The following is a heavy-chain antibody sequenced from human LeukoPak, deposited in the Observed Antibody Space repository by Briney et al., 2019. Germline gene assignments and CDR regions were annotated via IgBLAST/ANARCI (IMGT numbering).Heavy chain of an antibody. Sequence: GGSLRLSCVASGFTLSNYWMHWVRQAPGKGLVWVSCINSDGSSTSYADAVKGRFTISRDNAKNTLYLQMNSLRAEDTAVYYCARDLFSSGWYYYFDQWGQGTLVTVSS. CDR1: GFTLSNYW. D-gene: IGHD6-19*01. V-gene: IGHV3-74*01. J-gene: IGHJ4*02. CDR2: INSDGSST. CDR3: ARDLFSSGWYYYFDQ.